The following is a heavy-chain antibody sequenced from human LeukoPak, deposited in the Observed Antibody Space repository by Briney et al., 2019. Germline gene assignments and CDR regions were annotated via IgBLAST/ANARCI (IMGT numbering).Heavy chain of an antibody. D-gene: IGHD2-2*01. V-gene: IGHV4-31*03. CDR1: GGSISSGGYY. Sequence: PSQTLSLTCTVSGGSISSGGYYWSWIRQHPGKGLEWIGYIYYSGSTYYNPSLKSRVTISVDTSKNQFSLKLSSVTAADTAVYYCARYCSSTSCTYYYYYGMDVRGKGTTVTVSS. CDR2: IYYSGST. CDR3: ARYCSSTSCTYYYYYGMDV. J-gene: IGHJ6*04.